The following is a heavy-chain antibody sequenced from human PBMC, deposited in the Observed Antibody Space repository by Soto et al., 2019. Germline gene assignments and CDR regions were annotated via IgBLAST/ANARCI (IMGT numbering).Heavy chain of an antibody. CDR3: ARDLVPHIVVVSGGRNWFDP. CDR1: GYTFTSYG. V-gene: IGHV1-18*01. CDR2: ISAYNGNT. J-gene: IGHJ5*02. Sequence: QVQLVQSGAEVKKPGASVKVSCKASGYTFTSYGISWVRQAPGQGLEWMGWISAYNGNTNYAQKRQGRVTMTTDTSTSTAYMELRSLRSDDTAVYYCARDLVPHIVVVSGGRNWFDPWGQGTLVTVSS. D-gene: IGHD2-21*02.